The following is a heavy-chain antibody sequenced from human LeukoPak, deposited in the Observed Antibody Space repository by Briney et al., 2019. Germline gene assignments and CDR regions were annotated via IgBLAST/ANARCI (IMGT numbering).Heavy chain of an antibody. CDR3: ARGDCSGGSCYPYFDY. V-gene: IGHV1-46*01. CDR2: INPSGGST. CDR1: GYTFTSYY. Sequence: ASVKVSCKASGYTFTSYYMHWVRQAPGQGLEWMGIINPSGGSTSYAQKFQGRVTMTRDTSTSTVYMELSSLRSEDTAVYYCARGDCSGGSCYPYFDYWGQGTLATVSS. D-gene: IGHD2-15*01. J-gene: IGHJ4*02.